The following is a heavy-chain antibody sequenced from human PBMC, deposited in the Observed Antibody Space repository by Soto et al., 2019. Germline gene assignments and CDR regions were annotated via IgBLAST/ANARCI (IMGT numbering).Heavy chain of an antibody. CDR1: GGSISSGDYY. V-gene: IGHV4-30-4*01. Sequence: KSSETLSLTCTVSGGSISSGDYYWSWIRQPPGKGLEWIGYIYYSGSTYYNPSLKSRVTISVDTSKNQFSLKLSSVTAADTAVYYCAREGESIFENWLDPWGQGTLVTVSS. J-gene: IGHJ5*02. CDR3: AREGESIFENWLDP. D-gene: IGHD3-3*01. CDR2: IYYSGST.